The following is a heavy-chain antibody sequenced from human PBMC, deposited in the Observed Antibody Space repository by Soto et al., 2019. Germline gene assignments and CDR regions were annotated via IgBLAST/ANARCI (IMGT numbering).Heavy chain of an antibody. D-gene: IGHD3-22*01. CDR2: IYSGGST. V-gene: IGHV3-66*01. CDR3: ARGYDSSGFYYDD. J-gene: IGHJ4*02. Sequence: PGGSLRLSCAASGFTVSNNYMTWVRQAPGKGLEWVSVIYSGGSTYYADSVKGRFTLSRDNSKNTLYLQMNSLRAEDTAVYYCARGYDSSGFYYDDWGQGTLVTVSS. CDR1: GFTVSNNY.